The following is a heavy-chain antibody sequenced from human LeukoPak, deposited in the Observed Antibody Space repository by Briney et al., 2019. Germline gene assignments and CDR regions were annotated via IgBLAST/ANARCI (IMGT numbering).Heavy chain of an antibody. CDR1: GYTFTTYD. D-gene: IGHD3-9*01. Sequence: ASVKVSCKASGYTFTTYDIIWVRQATGQGLEWMGWMNPNSGNTGYAQKFQGRVTMTRDTSISTPYMELSSLRSEDTAVYFCARETTIPPYYFDYWGLGTPVIVSS. CDR3: ARETTIPPYYFDY. J-gene: IGHJ4*02. V-gene: IGHV1-8*01. CDR2: MNPNSGNT.